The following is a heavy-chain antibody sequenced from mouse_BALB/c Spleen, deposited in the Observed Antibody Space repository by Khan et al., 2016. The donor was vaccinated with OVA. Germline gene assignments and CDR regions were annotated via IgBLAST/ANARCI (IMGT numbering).Heavy chain of an antibody. J-gene: IGHJ3*01. D-gene: IGHD4-1*01. CDR3: IRGEIGIYRRFAY. CDR2: INPYNDGT. Sequence: VQLQQSGPEVVKPGASVKMSCKASGYTFTNYVIHWVKQKPGQGLEWIGYINPYNDGTKYNEKFKGKATLTSDKSSTTDYMEVSSLTSEDSAVYFCIRGEIGIYRRFAYWGQGTLVTVSA. CDR1: GYTFTNYV. V-gene: IGHV1S136*01.